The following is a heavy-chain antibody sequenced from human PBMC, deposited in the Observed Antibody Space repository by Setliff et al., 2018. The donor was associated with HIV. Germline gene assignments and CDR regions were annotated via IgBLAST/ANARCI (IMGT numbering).Heavy chain of an antibody. CDR1: GFTFSSYA. Sequence: SCAASGFTFSSYAMSWVRQAPGKGLEWVSGISGSGGSTYYADSVKGRFTISRDNSKYTLYLQMNSLRADDTAVYYCAKEKGAHSYADYWGQGTLVTVSS. CDR3: AKEKGAHSYADY. D-gene: IGHD5-18*01. J-gene: IGHJ4*02. CDR2: ISGSGGST. V-gene: IGHV3-23*01.